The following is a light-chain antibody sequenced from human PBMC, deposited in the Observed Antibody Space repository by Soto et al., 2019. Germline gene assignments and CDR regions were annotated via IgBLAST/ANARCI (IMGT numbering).Light chain of an antibody. CDR2: AAS. CDR3: QQSSNYFT. Sequence: AIQLTQSPSSLSASVGDRVTITCRASQGLNSNLAWYQQKPGKAPKLLMYAASTLQKGVPSRFSGNGSGTDFTLTISSLQPEHFATYYCQQSSNYFTFGPGTKVDI. J-gene: IGKJ3*01. V-gene: IGKV1D-13*01. CDR1: QGLNSN.